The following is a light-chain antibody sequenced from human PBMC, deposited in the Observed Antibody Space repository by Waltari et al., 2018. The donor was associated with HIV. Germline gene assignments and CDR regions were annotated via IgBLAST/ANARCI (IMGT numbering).Light chain of an antibody. J-gene: IGLJ1*01. CDR1: GSNIGANT. V-gene: IGLV1-44*01. CDR2: SLD. Sequence: QSVLTQTPSASGTPGQRVIVSCSGSGSNIGANTVNWYQQLPGAAPRLLIHSLDQRPSGVPARVSGSKSGASASLAISGLQSEDEADYYCAAWDDSLNAYVFGGGTKVTVL. CDR3: AAWDDSLNAYV.